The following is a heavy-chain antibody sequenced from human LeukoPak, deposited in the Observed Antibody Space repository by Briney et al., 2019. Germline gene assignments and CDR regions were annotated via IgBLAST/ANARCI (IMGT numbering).Heavy chain of an antibody. V-gene: IGHV4-59*01. CDR1: GGSISSYY. J-gene: IGHJ4*02. Sequence: SETLSLTCTVSGGSISSYYWSWIRQPPGKGLEWIGYIHYTGSTNYNPSLKSRVTISVDTSKNQFSLKLSSVTAADTAVYYCARSVRGVIPYYFDYWGQGTLVTVSS. D-gene: IGHD3-10*01. CDR2: IHYTGST. CDR3: ARSVRGVIPYYFDY.